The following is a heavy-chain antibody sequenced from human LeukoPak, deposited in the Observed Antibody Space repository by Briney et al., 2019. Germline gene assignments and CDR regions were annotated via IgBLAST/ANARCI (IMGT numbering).Heavy chain of an antibody. D-gene: IGHD6-19*01. CDR3: ASMTAVAGAYNWFDP. V-gene: IGHV3-21*01. Sequence: PGGSLRLSCAASGFTFSSYSMNWVRQAPGKGLEWVSSISSSSSYIYYADSVKGRFTISRDNAKNSLYLQMSSLRAEDTAVYYCASMTAVAGAYNWFDPWGQGTLVTVSS. CDR1: GFTFSSYS. J-gene: IGHJ5*02. CDR2: ISSSSSYI.